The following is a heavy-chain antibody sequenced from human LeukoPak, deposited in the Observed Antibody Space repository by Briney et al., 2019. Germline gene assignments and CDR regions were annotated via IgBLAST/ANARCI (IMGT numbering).Heavy chain of an antibody. J-gene: IGHJ3*02. Sequence: ASETLSLTCTVSGGSISSYYWSWIRQPPGKGLEWIGYIYYSGSTNYNPSLKSRVTISVDTSKNQFSLKLSSVTAADTAVYYCARDYLGGNPDAFDIWGQGTMVTVSS. CDR3: ARDYLGGNPDAFDI. CDR2: IYYSGST. D-gene: IGHD4-23*01. CDR1: GGSISSYY. V-gene: IGHV4-59*12.